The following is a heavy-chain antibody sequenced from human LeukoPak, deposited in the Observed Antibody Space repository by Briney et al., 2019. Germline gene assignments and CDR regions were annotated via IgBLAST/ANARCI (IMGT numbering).Heavy chain of an antibody. J-gene: IGHJ5*02. V-gene: IGHV3-30*04. D-gene: IGHD2-21*02. CDR3: ARSRLIRRGNWFDP. CDR2: IPHDGSNK. CDR1: GFNFSRYA. Sequence: GGSLRLSCAASGFNFSRYAMHWVRQAPGKGLEWVAVIPHDGSNKYYADSVKGRFTISRDNSKNTLYLQMNSLRAEDTALYYCARSRLIRRGNWFDPWGQGTLVTVSS.